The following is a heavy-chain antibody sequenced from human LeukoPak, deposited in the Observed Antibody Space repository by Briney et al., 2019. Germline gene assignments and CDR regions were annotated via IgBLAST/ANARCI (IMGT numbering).Heavy chain of an antibody. D-gene: IGHD1/OR15-1a*01. V-gene: IGHV3-23*01. CDR3: ALRGTTALNAFDI. J-gene: IGHJ3*02. CDR2: ITDSGSRT. CDR1: GFTFSYYA. Sequence: GGSLRLSCAASGFTFSYYAMTWVRQAPGKGPEWVSGITDSGSRTSYADSVKGRFTISRDNSKNTLFLQMSSLKAEDTALYYCALRGTTALNAFDIWGQGTMVTVSS.